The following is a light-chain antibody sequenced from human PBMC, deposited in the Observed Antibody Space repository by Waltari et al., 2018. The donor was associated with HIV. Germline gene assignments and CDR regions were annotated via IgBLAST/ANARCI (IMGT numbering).Light chain of an antibody. V-gene: IGLV1-40*01. CDR1: SSNIGAGHD. CDR3: QSYDSSLSGWV. J-gene: IGLJ3*02. CDR2: GNS. Sequence: QSVLTPPPSVSGAPGQTVTISCTGSSSNIGAGHDVHWYQQLPGTAPKLLIYGNSNRPSGVPDRFSGSKSGTSASLAITGLQAEDEADYYCQSYDSSLSGWVFGGGTKLTVL.